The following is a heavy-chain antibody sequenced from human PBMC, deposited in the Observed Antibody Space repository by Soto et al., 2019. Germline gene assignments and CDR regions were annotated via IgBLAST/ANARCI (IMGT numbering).Heavy chain of an antibody. CDR2: ISGSGGST. J-gene: IGHJ6*03. V-gene: IGHV3-23*01. Sequence: GGSLRLSCAASGFTFSSYAMSWVRQAPGKGLEWVSAISGSGGSTYYADSVKGRFTISRDNSKNTLYLQMNSLRAEDTAVYYCANSLYCSSTSCWAYYYYMDVWGKGTTVTVSS. D-gene: IGHD2-2*01. CDR1: GFTFSSYA. CDR3: ANSLYCSSTSCWAYYYYMDV.